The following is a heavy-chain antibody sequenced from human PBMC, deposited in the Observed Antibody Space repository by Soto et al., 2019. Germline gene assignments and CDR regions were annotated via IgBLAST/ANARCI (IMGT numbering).Heavy chain of an antibody. J-gene: IGHJ4*02. CDR3: ARLGSGSESPEFDY. CDR2: ISYSGNA. V-gene: IGHV4-59*08. Sequence: SETLSLTCTVSGGSIRSYYWNWIRQPPGKGLEWIGYISYSGNANYNPSLKSRVTMSVDTSKNQFFLKPSSVTAADTAVYYCARLGSGSESPEFDYWGQGTLVTVSS. CDR1: GGSIRSYY. D-gene: IGHD3-10*01.